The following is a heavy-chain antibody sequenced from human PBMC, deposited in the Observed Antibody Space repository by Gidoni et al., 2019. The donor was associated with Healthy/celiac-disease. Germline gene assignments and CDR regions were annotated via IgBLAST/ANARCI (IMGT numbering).Heavy chain of an antibody. V-gene: IGHV1-69*06. Sequence: QVQLVQSGAEVKKPGSSVKVSCKASGGTFSSYAISWVRQAPGQGLEWMGGIIPIFGTANYAQKFQGRVTITADKSTSTAYMELSSLRSEDTAVYYCASPYCSSTSCYFLGTSHYYYYYMDVWGKGTTVTVSS. CDR2: IIPIFGTA. CDR1: GGTFSSYA. D-gene: IGHD2-2*01. CDR3: ASPYCSSTSCYFLGTSHYYYYYMDV. J-gene: IGHJ6*03.